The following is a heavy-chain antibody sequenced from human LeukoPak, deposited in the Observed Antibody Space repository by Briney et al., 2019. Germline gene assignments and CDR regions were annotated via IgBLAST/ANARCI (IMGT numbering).Heavy chain of an antibody. V-gene: IGHV3-21*01. J-gene: IGHJ4*02. CDR3: ASSILTGYYTMGY. CDR2: ISSSSSYI. D-gene: IGHD3-9*01. CDR1: GFTFSSYS. Sequence: GGSLRLSCAASGFTFSSYSMNWVRQAPGKGLEWVSSISSSSSYIYYADSVKGRFTISRDNAKNSLYLQMNSLRAEDTAVYYCASSILTGYYTMGYWGQGTLVTVSS.